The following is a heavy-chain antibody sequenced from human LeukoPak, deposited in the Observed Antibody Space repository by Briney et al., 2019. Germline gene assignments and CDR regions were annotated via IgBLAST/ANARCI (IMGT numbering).Heavy chain of an antibody. J-gene: IGHJ4*02. CDR1: GGSISRGDYY. Sequence: SETLSLTCTVSGGSISRGDYYWNWIRQPPGKGLEWIGYIYYSGSTYYNPSLKSRVTISVDTSKNQFSLKLSSVTAADTAVYYRARGIGYCSGGSCYHRYFHYWGQGTLVTVSS. V-gene: IGHV4-30-4*01. CDR2: IYYSGST. CDR3: ARGIGYCSGGSCYHRYFHY. D-gene: IGHD2-15*01.